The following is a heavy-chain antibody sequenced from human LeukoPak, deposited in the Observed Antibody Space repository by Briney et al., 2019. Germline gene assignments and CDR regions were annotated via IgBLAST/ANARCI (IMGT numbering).Heavy chain of an antibody. Sequence: GGSLRLSCAASGLTFDDYAMHWVRQAPGKGLEWVSLINWVGNSTDYADSVKGRFTISRDNSKNSLYLQMDSLTTEDTGLYYCATGEGLYFDYWGQGTLVTVSS. V-gene: IGHV3-43D*03. D-gene: IGHD3-16*01. CDR2: INWVGNST. CDR3: ATGEGLYFDY. J-gene: IGHJ4*02. CDR1: GLTFDDYA.